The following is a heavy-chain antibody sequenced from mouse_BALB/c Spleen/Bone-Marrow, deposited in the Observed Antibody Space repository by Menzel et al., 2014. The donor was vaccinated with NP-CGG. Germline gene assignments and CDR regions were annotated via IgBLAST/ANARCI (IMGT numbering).Heavy chain of an antibody. Sequence: EGQLQQSGAELVKPGASVKLSCKASGFNIKDTYMHWVKQRPEQGLEWIGRIDPANGNTKYDPKFQGNATITADTSSNTAYLQLSSLTSEDTAVYYRANYYNGSNYGFAYWGQGTLVTVSA. V-gene: IGHV14-3*02. CDR2: IDPANGNT. J-gene: IGHJ3*01. CDR1: GFNIKDTY. CDR3: ANYYNGSNYGFAY. D-gene: IGHD1-1*01.